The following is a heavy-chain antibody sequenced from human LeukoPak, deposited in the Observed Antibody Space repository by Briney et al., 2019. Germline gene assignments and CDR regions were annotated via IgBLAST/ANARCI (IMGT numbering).Heavy chain of an antibody. V-gene: IGHV4-31*11. D-gene: IGHD5-18*01. J-gene: IGHJ4*02. CDR3: ARSYGYGTNFDY. CDR2: MYYRGST. CDR1: GGSIDSGNYY. Sequence: SGTLSLTCGVSGGSIDSGNYYWSWIRQHPGKGLEWIGYMYYRGSTYYNPSLKSRVTISVDTSKNQFSLKLSSVTAADTAVYYCARSYGYGTNFDYWGQGTLVTVSS.